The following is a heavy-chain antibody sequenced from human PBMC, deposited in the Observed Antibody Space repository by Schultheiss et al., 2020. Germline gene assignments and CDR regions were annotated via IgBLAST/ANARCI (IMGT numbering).Heavy chain of an antibody. D-gene: IGHD1-1*01. CDR3: ARVLRNVRFDY. CDR2: IYYSGST. Sequence: SATLSLTCTVSGGSISSSSYYWGWIRQPPGKGLEWIGSIYYSGSTYYNPSLKSRVTISVDTSKNQFSLKLSSVTAADTAVYYCARVLRNVRFDYWGQGTLVTVSS. V-gene: IGHV4-39*07. CDR1: GGSISSSSYY. J-gene: IGHJ4*02.